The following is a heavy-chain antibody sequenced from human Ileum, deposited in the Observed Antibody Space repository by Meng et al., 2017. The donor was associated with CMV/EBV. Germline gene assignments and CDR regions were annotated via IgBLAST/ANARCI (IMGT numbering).Heavy chain of an antibody. Sequence: LSCAASGFPLSDSWMHWVRQAPGKGLVWVSRIKFDGTYTTYADYVKGRFTISRDNAKNTLYLQMNSLTVDDTAVYYCVRGDRGYPVNWGQGTLVTVSS. D-gene: IGHD3-22*01. J-gene: IGHJ4*02. V-gene: IGHV3-74*01. CDR1: GFPLSDSW. CDR2: IKFDGTYT. CDR3: VRGDRGYPVN.